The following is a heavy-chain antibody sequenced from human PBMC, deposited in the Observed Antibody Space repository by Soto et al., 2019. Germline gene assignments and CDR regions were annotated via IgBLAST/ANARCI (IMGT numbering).Heavy chain of an antibody. CDR1: GFTFSSYW. J-gene: IGHJ5*02. CDR3: ARDYDNGWFDP. Sequence: EVQLVESGGGLVQPGGSLRLSCAASGFTFSSYWMSWVRQAPGKGLEWVANIKQDGSEKYYVDSVKGRFTISRDNAKNSLYLQMNSLRAEDTAVYFCARDYDNGWFDPWGQGTLVTVSS. D-gene: IGHD3-9*01. CDR2: IKQDGSEK. V-gene: IGHV3-7*01.